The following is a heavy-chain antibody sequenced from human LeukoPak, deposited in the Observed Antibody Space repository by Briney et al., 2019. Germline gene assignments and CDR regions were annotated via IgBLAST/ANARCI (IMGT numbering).Heavy chain of an antibody. J-gene: IGHJ4*02. D-gene: IGHD6-13*01. CDR2: TYYRSKWYN. CDR3: AREITAAPEYFDY. V-gene: IGHV6-1*01. CDR1: GDSVSSNSAA. Sequence: SQTLSLTCAISGDSVSSNSAAWTWIRQSPSRGLEWLGRTYYRSKWYNDYAVSVKSRITINPDTSKNQFSLQLNSVTPEDTAVYYCAREITAAPEYFDYWGQGTLVTVSS.